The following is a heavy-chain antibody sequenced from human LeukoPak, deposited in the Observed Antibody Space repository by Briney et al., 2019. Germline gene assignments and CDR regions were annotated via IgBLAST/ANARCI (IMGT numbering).Heavy chain of an antibody. CDR1: GFTFSTYS. CDR2: ISSSGSTR. CDR3: ARDHTDSSTSYSDY. J-gene: IGHJ4*02. Sequence: PGGSLRLSCAASGFTFSTYSMNWVRQAPGKGLEWVSYISSSGSTRYYADSVKGRFTISRDSAKNSLYLQMNSPRAEDTAVYYCARDHTDSSTSYSDYWGQGTLVTVSS. D-gene: IGHD6-13*01. V-gene: IGHV3-48*01.